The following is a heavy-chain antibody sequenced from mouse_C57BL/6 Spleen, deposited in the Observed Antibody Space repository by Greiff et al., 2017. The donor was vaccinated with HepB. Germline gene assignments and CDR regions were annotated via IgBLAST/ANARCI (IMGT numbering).Heavy chain of an antibody. Sequence: VQLKESVAELVRPGASVKLSCTASGLNTKNTYMHWVKQRPEQGLEWIGRIDPANGNTKYAPKFQGKATITADTSSNTAYLQLSSLTSEDTAIYYCARATVVAPDYWGQGTTLTVAS. CDR1: GLNTKNTY. CDR2: IDPANGNT. CDR3: ARATVVAPDY. J-gene: IGHJ2*01. D-gene: IGHD1-1*01. V-gene: IGHV14-3*01.